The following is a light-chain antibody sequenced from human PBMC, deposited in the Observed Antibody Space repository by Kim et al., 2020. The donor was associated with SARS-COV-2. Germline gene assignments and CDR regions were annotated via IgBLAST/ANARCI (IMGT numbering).Light chain of an antibody. V-gene: IGLV2-14*03. CDR3: SSFTTSTLYV. CDR2: DVS. Sequence: GQSMTIYCTGSSIDIGGYNFVSWYQQHPGRAPKLMIYDVSHRPSGVSNRFSGSKSGSTASLTISGLQAEDEADYYCSSFTTSTLYVFGDGTKVTVL. CDR1: SIDIGGYNF. J-gene: IGLJ1*01.